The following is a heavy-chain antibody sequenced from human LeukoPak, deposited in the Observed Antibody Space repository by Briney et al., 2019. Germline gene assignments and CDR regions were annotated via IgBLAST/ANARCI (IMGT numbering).Heavy chain of an antibody. V-gene: IGHV1-18*01. Sequence: GASVKVSCKASGYPFSDFPISWVRLAPGQGFEWMGWIITFNGDTNYAQKFRGRVTMTRDTSPNTVDLEPRSLTSDDTAVYYCARGPPGNQRFYDSWGQGTLVTVSS. CDR2: IITFNGDT. CDR1: GYPFSDFP. J-gene: IGHJ5*01. CDR3: ARGPPGNQRFYDS. D-gene: IGHD1-26*01.